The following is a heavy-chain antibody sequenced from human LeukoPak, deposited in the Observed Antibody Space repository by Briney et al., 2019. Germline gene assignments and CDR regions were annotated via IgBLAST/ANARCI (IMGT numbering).Heavy chain of an antibody. V-gene: IGHV1-69*13. CDR3: ARKLGSRIDWYFDL. CDR2: IIPIFGTA. Sequence: SVKVSCKASGGTFSSYAISWVRQAPGQGLGWMGGIIPIFGTANYAQKFQGRVTITADESTSTAYMELSSLRSEDTAVYYCARKLGSRIDWYFDLWGRGTLVTVSS. CDR1: GGTFSSYA. D-gene: IGHD7-27*01. J-gene: IGHJ2*01.